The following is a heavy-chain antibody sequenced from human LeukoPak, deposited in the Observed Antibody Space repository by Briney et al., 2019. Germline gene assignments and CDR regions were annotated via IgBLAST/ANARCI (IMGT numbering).Heavy chain of an antibody. CDR2: IRNKAYGGTT. Sequence: GRSLRLSCTVSRLIFGDYALSWVRQAPGKGLEWVGFIRNKAYGGTTEYGASVKGRFNISREDSQSIAYLQMNSLKAEDTAVYYCGYGEDYYFMDVWGKGTTVTVSS. CDR1: RLIFGDYA. J-gene: IGHJ6*03. D-gene: IGHD4-17*01. V-gene: IGHV3-49*04. CDR3: GYGEDYYFMDV.